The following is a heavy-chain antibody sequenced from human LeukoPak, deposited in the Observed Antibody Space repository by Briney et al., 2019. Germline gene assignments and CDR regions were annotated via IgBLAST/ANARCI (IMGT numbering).Heavy chain of an antibody. CDR2: IYYSGST. Sequence: PSETLSLTCTVSGGSISSYYWSWIRQPPGKGLEWIGYIYYSGSTNYNPSLKSRVTISVDRSKNQFSLKLSSVTAADTAVYYCARYSSSWSTLDYWGQGTLVTVSS. D-gene: IGHD6-13*01. CDR1: GGSISSYY. CDR3: ARYSSSWSTLDY. V-gene: IGHV4-59*12. J-gene: IGHJ4*02.